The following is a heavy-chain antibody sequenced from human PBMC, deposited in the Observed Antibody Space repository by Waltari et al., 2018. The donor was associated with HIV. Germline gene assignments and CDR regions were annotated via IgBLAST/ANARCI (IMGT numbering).Heavy chain of an antibody. CDR3: ARDREGTSGPQRT. Sequence: QVQLVQSGAEVKKPGSSVKVSCKASGGTFSSYAISWVRQASGPGLEWMGSVIPILGIANYEQKFQCRVTITANKSTSTAYMELSSLRSEDTAVYYCARDREGTSGPQRTWGQGTLVTVSS. V-gene: IGHV1-69*04. CDR1: GGTFSSYA. D-gene: IGHD1-1*01. CDR2: VIPILGIA. J-gene: IGHJ5*02.